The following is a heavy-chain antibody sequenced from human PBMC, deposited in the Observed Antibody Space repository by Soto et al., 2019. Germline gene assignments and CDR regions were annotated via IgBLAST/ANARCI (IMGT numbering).Heavy chain of an antibody. Sequence: SETLCLTCIVSGCSISSSSIYWGWISQPTGKGLEWIGSIYYSGSTYYNPSLKSRVTIYVDTSKNHFSLKLSSVNAADTAAFYCARHRARNWFDHWVQGTLVTXS. J-gene: IGHJ5*02. CDR3: ARHRARNWFDH. CDR2: IYYSGST. V-gene: IGHV4-39*01. CDR1: GCSISSSSIY. D-gene: IGHD6-6*01.